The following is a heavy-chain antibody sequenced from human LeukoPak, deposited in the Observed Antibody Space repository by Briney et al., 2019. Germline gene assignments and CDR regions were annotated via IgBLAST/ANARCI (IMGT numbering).Heavy chain of an antibody. CDR1: GFTFSDYY. Sequence: GGSLRLSCAASGFTFSDYYMSWIRPAPGKGLGWISYISSSGSSVNYADSVKGRFTISRDNAKNSLYLQMNSLRADDTAVYYCARGQLWKDDWGQGTLVTVSS. CDR2: ISSSGSSV. CDR3: ARGQLWKDD. D-gene: IGHD5-18*01. J-gene: IGHJ4*02. V-gene: IGHV3-11*01.